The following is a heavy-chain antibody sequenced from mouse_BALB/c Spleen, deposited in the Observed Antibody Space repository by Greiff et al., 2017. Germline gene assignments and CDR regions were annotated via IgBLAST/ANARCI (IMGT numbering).Heavy chain of an antibody. J-gene: IGHJ2*01. CDR2: INPSTGYT. CDR3: AREGRGDYFDY. V-gene: IGHV1-7*01. CDR1: GYTFTSYW. Sequence: QVQLQQSGAELAKPGASVKMSCKASGYTFTSYWMHWVKQRPGQGLEWIGYINPSTGYTEYNQKFKDKATLTADKSSSTAYMQLSSLTSEDSAVYYCAREGRGDYFDYWGQGTTLTVSS.